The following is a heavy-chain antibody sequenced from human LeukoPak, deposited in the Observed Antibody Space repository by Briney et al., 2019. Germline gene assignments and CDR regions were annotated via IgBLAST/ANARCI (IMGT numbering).Heavy chain of an antibody. D-gene: IGHD6-13*01. CDR2: ISAYNGNT. V-gene: IGHV1-18*01. Sequence: ASVKVSCKASGYTFTSYGFSWVRQAPGQGLEWMGWISAYNGNTNYAQKLQGRVTMTTDTSTSTAYMELRSLRSDDTAVYYCARDPSSSWYNWFDPWGQGTLVTVSS. J-gene: IGHJ5*02. CDR1: GYTFTSYG. CDR3: ARDPSSSWYNWFDP.